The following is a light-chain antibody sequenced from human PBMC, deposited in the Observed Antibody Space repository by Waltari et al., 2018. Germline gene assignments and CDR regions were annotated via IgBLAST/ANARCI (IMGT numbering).Light chain of an antibody. J-gene: IGLJ3*02. CDR1: SSDIGGYDY. V-gene: IGLV2-14*03. Sequence: QSALTQPASVSGSPGQSITISCSGTSSDIGGYDYVSRYQQYPGIAPKLIIYDVTNRPSGVSNRFSGSKSGYTASLTISGLQAADEAHYYCTSYTRKHTWVFGGGTKVTVL. CDR2: DVT. CDR3: TSYTRKHTWV.